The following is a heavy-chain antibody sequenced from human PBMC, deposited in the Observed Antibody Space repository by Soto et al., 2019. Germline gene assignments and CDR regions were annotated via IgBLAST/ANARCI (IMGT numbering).Heavy chain of an antibody. J-gene: IGHJ6*02. Sequence: GASVKVSCKASGYTFTTYYMHWVRQAPGQGLEWMGTIIPSGGSTSYEQKFQGRVTMTRDTSTSTAYMELSSLTSEDTAVYYCARALAPFYYYYGMDVWGQGTTVTVSS. CDR3: ARALAPFYYYYGMDV. D-gene: IGHD3-3*02. CDR2: IIPSGGST. CDR1: GYTFTTYY. V-gene: IGHV1-46*01.